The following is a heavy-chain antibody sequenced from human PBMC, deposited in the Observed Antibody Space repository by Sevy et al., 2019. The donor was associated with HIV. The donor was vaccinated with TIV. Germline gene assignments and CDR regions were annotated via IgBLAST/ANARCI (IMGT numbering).Heavy chain of an antibody. CDR3: ARGGDFNDRSAKRDFDY. V-gene: IGHV3-33*01. CDR2: IWKEGSNK. J-gene: IGHJ4*02. Sequence: GGSLRPSCAASEFTSGNYGMHWVRQAPGKGRKWVAVIWKEGSNKYYPDSVKGRFTISRDNSKNTLYLQMNSLRVEDTAVYFCARGGDFNDRSAKRDFDYWGQGTLVTVSS. CDR1: EFTSGNYG. D-gene: IGHD3-22*01.